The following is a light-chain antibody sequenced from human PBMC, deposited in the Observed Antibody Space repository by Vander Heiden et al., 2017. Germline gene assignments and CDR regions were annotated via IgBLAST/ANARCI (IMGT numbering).Light chain of an antibody. Sequence: SYVLTQPPSVSVAPGRTARITCGGNNIGSKSVHWYQQRPAQALVVVVYDDRDRPSGIPERFSGSNSATTATLTISRVEAGDDYYEYCQVWDGSSVLFGGGTKLTVL. CDR2: DDR. V-gene: IGLV3-21*02. J-gene: IGLJ2*01. CDR3: QVWDGSSVL. CDR1: NIGSKS.